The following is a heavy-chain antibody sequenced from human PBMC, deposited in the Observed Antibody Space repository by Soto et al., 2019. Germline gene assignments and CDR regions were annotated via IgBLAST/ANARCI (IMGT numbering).Heavy chain of an antibody. CDR1: GFTFSNSA. V-gene: IGHV3-23*01. CDR3: AKVDAYSYRTDH. J-gene: IGHJ4*02. CDR2: IGRTNNT. Sequence: EVHLLESGGGLVQPVGSLRLSCAASGFTFSNSAMTWVRQALGKGPEWVSSIGRTNNTHYADSVKGRFVISRDNSQNTLYLQMNGLTAEDRAVYFCAKVDAYSYRTDHWGQGTLVTVSS. D-gene: IGHD3-16*02.